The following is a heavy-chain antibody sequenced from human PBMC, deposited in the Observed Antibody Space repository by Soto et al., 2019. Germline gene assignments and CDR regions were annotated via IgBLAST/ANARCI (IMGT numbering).Heavy chain of an antibody. Sequence: ASVKVSCKASGYTFTSYAMHWVRQAPGQRLEWMGWINAGNGNTKYSQKFQGRVTITRDTSASTAYMELSSLRSEDTAVYYCARNADIVVGGDWFDPWGQGTLVTAPQ. CDR2: INAGNGNT. J-gene: IGHJ5*02. CDR3: ARNADIVVGGDWFDP. V-gene: IGHV1-3*01. CDR1: GYTFTSYA. D-gene: IGHD2-2*01.